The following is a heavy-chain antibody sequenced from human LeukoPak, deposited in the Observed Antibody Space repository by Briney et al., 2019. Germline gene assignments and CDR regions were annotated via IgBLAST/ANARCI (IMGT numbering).Heavy chain of an antibody. V-gene: IGHV4-59*08. CDR3: ARQHTSGYYYFDY. J-gene: IGHJ4*02. CDR2: IYYSGST. CDR1: GGSISSYY. Sequence: PSETLSLTCTVSGGSISSYYWSWIRQPPGKGLEWIGYIYYSGSTNYSPSLKGRVTISVDTSKNQISLKLTSVTAADTAVYYCARQHTSGYYYFDYWGQGTLVTVSP. D-gene: IGHD3-22*01.